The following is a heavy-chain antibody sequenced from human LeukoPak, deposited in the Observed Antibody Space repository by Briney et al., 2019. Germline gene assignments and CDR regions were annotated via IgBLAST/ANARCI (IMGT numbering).Heavy chain of an antibody. CDR3: ARDGFRGYGSSWPSPDY. J-gene: IGHJ4*02. D-gene: IGHD6-13*01. CDR1: GGTFSSYA. CDR2: ISAYNGNT. V-gene: IGHV1-18*01. Sequence: ASVKVSCKASGGTFSSYAISWVRQAPGQGLEWMGWISAYNGNTNYAQKLQGRVTMTTDTSTSTAYMELRSLRSDDTAVYYCARDGFRGYGSSWPSPDYWGQGTLVTVSS.